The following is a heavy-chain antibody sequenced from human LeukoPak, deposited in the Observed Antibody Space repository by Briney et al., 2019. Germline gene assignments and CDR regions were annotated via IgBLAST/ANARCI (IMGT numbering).Heavy chain of an antibody. CDR3: ARDRASLRGAGVFDY. V-gene: IGHV3-21*01. J-gene: IGHJ4*02. CDR1: GSTFSSNS. CDR2: ISSSSGHI. Sequence: GGSLRLSCAASGSTFSSNSMNWVRQAPGKGLEWVSSISSSSGHIYYGDSVKGRFTISRDNAKNSLHLQMSSLRADDTAVYYCARDRASLRGAGVFDYWGQGTLVTVSS. D-gene: IGHD1-26*01.